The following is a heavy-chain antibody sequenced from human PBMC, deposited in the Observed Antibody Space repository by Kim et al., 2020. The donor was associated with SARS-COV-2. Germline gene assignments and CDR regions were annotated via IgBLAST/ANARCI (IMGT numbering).Heavy chain of an antibody. D-gene: IGHD6-6*01. CDR3: ARVYSSSSGKASDY. V-gene: IGHV3-48*03. CDR1: GFTFTTYE. CDR2: ISSSGTTI. J-gene: IGHJ4*02. Sequence: GGSLRLSCASSGFTFTTYEMNWVRQAPGKGLEWVSYISSSGTTIYYADSVKGRFTISRDNAKNSLFLQMISLRAEDTAVCYCARVYSSSSGKASDYWGQG.